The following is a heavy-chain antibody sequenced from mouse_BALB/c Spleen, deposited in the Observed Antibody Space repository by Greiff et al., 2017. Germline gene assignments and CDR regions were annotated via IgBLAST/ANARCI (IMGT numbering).Heavy chain of an antibody. CDR2: IRNKANGYTT. J-gene: IGHJ3*01. CDR3: AREGYGNYWCAY. D-gene: IGHD2-10*02. Sequence: EVQLVESGGGLVQPGGSLRLSCATSGFTFTDYYMSWVRQPPGKALEWLGFIRNKANGYTTEYSASVKGRFTISRDNSQSILYLQMNTLRAEDSATYYCAREGYGNYWCAYWGQGTLVTVSA. CDR1: GFTFTDYY. V-gene: IGHV7-3*02.